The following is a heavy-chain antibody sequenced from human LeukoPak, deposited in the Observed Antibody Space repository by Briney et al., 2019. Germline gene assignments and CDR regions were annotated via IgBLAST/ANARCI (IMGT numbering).Heavy chain of an antibody. CDR3: ARQRFSEWYFDY. Sequence: QSSETLSLTCTVSGGSISSYYWSWIRQPPGKGLEWIGYIYYSGSTNDNPSLKSRVTISVDTSKNQFSLKLRSVTAADTAVYYCARQRFSEWYFDYWGQGTLVTVSS. J-gene: IGHJ4*02. CDR2: IYYSGST. V-gene: IGHV4-59*08. CDR1: GGSISSYY. D-gene: IGHD3-3*01.